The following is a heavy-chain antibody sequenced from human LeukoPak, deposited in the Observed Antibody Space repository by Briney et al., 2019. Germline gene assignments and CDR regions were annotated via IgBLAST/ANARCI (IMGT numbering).Heavy chain of an antibody. CDR2: INANSGTR. Sequence: GGSLRLSCEASGFALSFFAMSWLRQAPGKGLEWVSTINANSGTRSYAASVRGRFTISRDNSKNTLYLQLNTLRADDTAVYYCAKPISGGLAVTADWFAPWGRGTLVVVSS. V-gene: IGHV3-23*01. J-gene: IGHJ5*01. CDR1: GFALSFFA. CDR3: AKPISGGLAVTADWFAP. D-gene: IGHD6-19*01.